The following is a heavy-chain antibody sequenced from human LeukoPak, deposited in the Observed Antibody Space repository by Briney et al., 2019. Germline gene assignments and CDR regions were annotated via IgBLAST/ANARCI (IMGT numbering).Heavy chain of an antibody. J-gene: IGHJ6*03. CDR1: GYTLTELS. Sequence: GASVKVSCKVSGYTLTELSMHWVRQAPGKGLEWMGGFDPEDGETIYAQKFQGRITMTEDTSTDTAYMELSSLRSEDTAVYYCATAVRGRPDYMDVWGKGTTVTVSS. CDR2: FDPEDGET. V-gene: IGHV1-24*01. CDR3: ATAVRGRPDYMDV. D-gene: IGHD2-2*01.